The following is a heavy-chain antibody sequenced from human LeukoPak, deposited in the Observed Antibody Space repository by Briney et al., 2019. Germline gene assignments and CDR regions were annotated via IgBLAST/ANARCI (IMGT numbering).Heavy chain of an antibody. CDR2: ISYDGSNK. CDR1: GFTFSSYS. CDR3: AKDSRKLRYFDWLSPFDY. D-gene: IGHD3-9*01. V-gene: IGHV3-30*18. Sequence: PGGSLRLSCAASGFTFSSYSMNWVRQAPGKGLEWVAVISYDGSNKYYADSVKGRFTISRDNSKNTLYLQMNSLRAEDTAVYYCAKDSRKLRYFDWLSPFDYWGQGTLVTVSS. J-gene: IGHJ4*02.